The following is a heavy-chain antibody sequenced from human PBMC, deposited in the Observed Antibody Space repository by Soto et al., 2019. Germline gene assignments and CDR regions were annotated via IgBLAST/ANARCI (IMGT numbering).Heavy chain of an antibody. CDR1: GGSISSGGYY. Sequence: PSETLSLTCTVSGGSISSGGYYWSWIRQHPGKGLEWIGYIYYSGSTYYNPSLKSRVTISVDTSKNQFSLKLSSVTAADTAVYYCARVSYSGSYPTLDYWGQGTLVTVSS. CDR3: ARVSYSGSYPTLDY. J-gene: IGHJ4*02. D-gene: IGHD1-26*01. CDR2: IYYSGST. V-gene: IGHV4-31*03.